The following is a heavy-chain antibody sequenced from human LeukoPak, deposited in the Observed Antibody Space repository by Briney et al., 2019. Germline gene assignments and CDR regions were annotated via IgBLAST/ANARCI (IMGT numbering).Heavy chain of an antibody. CDR2: ISGSGGST. CDR3: AKDAPYYDFWSGYLLGIDY. CDR1: GFTFSSYA. Sequence: GGSLRLSCAASGFTFSSYAMSWVRQAPGKGLEWVSAISGSGGSTYYADSVKGRFTISRDNSKNTLYLQMNSLRAEDTAVYYCAKDAPYYDFWSGYLLGIDYWGQGTLVTVSS. D-gene: IGHD3-3*01. V-gene: IGHV3-23*01. J-gene: IGHJ4*02.